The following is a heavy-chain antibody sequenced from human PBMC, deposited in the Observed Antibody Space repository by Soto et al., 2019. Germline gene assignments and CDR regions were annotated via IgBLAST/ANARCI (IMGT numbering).Heavy chain of an antibody. V-gene: IGHV1-18*01. D-gene: IGHD6-19*01. CDR3: ARGLKSGAVAGSNDAFDI. Sequence: QGVLVQSGAEVKKPGASVKVSCKASGFTFTRYGISWVRQAPGQGLEWMGYISGYNGDTNYAQNLQGRVTMTTDTSTTTAYMELGSLPSDDTAVYYCARGLKSGAVAGSNDAFDIWGQGTMVTVSS. CDR1: GFTFTRYG. J-gene: IGHJ3*02. CDR2: ISGYNGDT.